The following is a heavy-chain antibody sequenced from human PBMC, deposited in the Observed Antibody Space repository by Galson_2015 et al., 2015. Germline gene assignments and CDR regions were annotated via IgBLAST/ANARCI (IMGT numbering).Heavy chain of an antibody. V-gene: IGHV2-5*02. D-gene: IGHD4-17*01. J-gene: IGHJ5*02. CDR1: GFSLSTSGVG. CDR2: TYWDDDK. Sequence: PALVKPTQPLTLTCTFSGFSLSTSGVGVGWIRQPPGKALEWLILTYWDDDKRYSPSLKNRLTITKDTSKNQVVLTMTNMDPVDTATYYCARHITTVTTGSSWFDPWGQGTLVTVS. CDR3: ARHITTVTTGSSWFDP.